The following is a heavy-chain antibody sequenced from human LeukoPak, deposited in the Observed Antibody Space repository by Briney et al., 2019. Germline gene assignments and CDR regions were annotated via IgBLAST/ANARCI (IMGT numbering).Heavy chain of an antibody. V-gene: IGHV4-59*01. CDR3: ARGTRAGIAY. Sequence: TSETLSLTCTVSGGSISSYYWSWIRQPPGKGLEWIGYIYYSGSTNYNPSLKSRVTISVDTSKNQFSLKLSSVTAADTAVYYCARGTRAGIAYRGQGTLVTVSS. CDR1: GGSISSYY. CDR2: IYYSGST. J-gene: IGHJ4*02. D-gene: IGHD6-19*01.